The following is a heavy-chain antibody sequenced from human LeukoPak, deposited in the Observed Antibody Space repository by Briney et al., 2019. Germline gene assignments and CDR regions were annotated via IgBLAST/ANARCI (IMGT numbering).Heavy chain of an antibody. J-gene: IGHJ4*02. CDR2: ISDSGST. CDR3: ARGSQYYDILTGYSSYYFDY. CDR1: GGSLSTHH. Sequence: SETLSLTCVVSGGSLSTHHWSWIRQSPGRGLEWIGYISDSGSTNYNPSLKRRVTISVDTSKNQFSLMLSSVTAADTAVYYCARGSQYYDILTGYSSYYFDYWGQGTLVTVSS. V-gene: IGHV4-59*08. D-gene: IGHD3-9*01.